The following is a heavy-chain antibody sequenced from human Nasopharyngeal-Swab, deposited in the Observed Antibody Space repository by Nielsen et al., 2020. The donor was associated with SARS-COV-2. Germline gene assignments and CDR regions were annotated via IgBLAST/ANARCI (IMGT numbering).Heavy chain of an antibody. D-gene: IGHD6-13*01. CDR1: GFTLSGSY. V-gene: IGHV3-11*05. Sequence: GESLKISCEASGFTLSGSYISWIRQAPGKGLEWVSYISDSTYTIYADSVRGRFTISRDNEKNSLYLQMNSLSAEDTAVYYCARASGSSWDFDYWGQGTLVTVSS. J-gene: IGHJ4*02. CDR3: ARASGSSWDFDY. CDR2: ISDSTYT.